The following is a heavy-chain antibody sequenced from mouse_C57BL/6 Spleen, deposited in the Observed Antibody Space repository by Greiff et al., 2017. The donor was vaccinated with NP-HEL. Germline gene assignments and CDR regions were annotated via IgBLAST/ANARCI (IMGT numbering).Heavy chain of an antibody. CDR1: GYAFSSSW. CDR2: IYPGDGDT. V-gene: IGHV1-82*01. Sequence: VQLQQSGPELVKPGASVKISCKASGYAFSSSWMNWVKQRPGKGLEWIGRIYPGDGDTNYNGKFKGKATLTADKSSSTAYMQLSSLTSEDSAVYFCARFYDYDGYYYAMDYWGQGTSVTVSS. D-gene: IGHD2-4*01. CDR3: ARFYDYDGYYYAMDY. J-gene: IGHJ4*01.